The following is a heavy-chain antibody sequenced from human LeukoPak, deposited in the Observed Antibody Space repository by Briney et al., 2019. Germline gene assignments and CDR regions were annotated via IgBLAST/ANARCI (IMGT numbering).Heavy chain of an antibody. CDR1: NGTVGSGGYS. J-gene: IGHJ3*01. CDR3: ASSHCGGDCFSSVAFDF. Sequence: SETLSLTCTVSNGTVGSGGYSWSWIRQPPGKGLEWIGYVYRSGATYYNPFLKSRISIPMDRSKNQFSLRLRSVTAADTAVYFCASSHCGGDCFSSVAFDFWGHGTMVTVSS. D-gene: IGHD2-21*02. V-gene: IGHV4-30-2*01. CDR2: VYRSGAT.